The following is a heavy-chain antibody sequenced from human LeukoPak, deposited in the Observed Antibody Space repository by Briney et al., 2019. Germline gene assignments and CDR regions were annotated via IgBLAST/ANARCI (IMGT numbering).Heavy chain of an antibody. CDR2: ISSSGSTI. CDR3: ARDHGAHYYYYYYMDV. D-gene: IGHD3-10*01. J-gene: IGHJ6*03. Sequence: GGSLRLSXAASGFTFSDYYMSWIRQAPGRGLEWVSYISSSGSTIYYADSVKGRFTISRDNAKNSLYLQMNSLRAEDTAVYYCARDHGAHYYYYYYMDVWGKGTTVTVSS. V-gene: IGHV3-11*04. CDR1: GFTFSDYY.